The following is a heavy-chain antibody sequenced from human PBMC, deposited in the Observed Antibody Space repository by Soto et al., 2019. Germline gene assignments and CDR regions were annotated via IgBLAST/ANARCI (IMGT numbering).Heavy chain of an antibody. Sequence: GASVKVSCKASGGTFSSYAISWVRQAPGQGLEWMGGIIPIFGTANYAQKFQGRVTITADKSTSTAYMELSSLRSEDTAVYYCAGGQRGYSYGYHYGMDVWGQGTTVTVSS. CDR1: GGTFSSYA. V-gene: IGHV1-69*06. CDR2: IIPIFGTA. CDR3: AGGQRGYSYGYHYGMDV. D-gene: IGHD5-18*01. J-gene: IGHJ6*02.